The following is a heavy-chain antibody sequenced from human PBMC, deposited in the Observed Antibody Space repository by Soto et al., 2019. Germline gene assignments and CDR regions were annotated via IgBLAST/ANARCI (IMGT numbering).Heavy chain of an antibody. Sequence: SETLSLTCTVSGGSISSSSYYWGWIRQPPGKGLEWIGSIYYSGSTYYNPSLKSRVTISVDTSKNQFSLKLSSVTAADTVVYYCARIPSLRAFDIWGQGTMVTVSS. D-gene: IGHD3-16*01. J-gene: IGHJ3*02. CDR1: GGSISSSSYY. CDR3: ARIPSLRAFDI. V-gene: IGHV4-39*07. CDR2: IYYSGST.